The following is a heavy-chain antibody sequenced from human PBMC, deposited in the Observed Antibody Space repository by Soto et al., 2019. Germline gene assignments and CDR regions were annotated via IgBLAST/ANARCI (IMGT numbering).Heavy chain of an antibody. V-gene: IGHV3-23*01. J-gene: IGHJ4*02. CDR3: AKGRGGSGSLTPRVDF. CDR1: GFTFNNYA. Sequence: EVQLLESGGGLVQPGGSLRLSCAASGFTFNNYAMTWVRQAPGKGLEWVSAISGGGDTTSYADSVKGRFTVSRDGSKNTLYLRMSSLRAEDTALYYCAKGRGGSGSLTPRVDFWCQGTLVTVSS. CDR2: ISGGGDTT. D-gene: IGHD3-10*01.